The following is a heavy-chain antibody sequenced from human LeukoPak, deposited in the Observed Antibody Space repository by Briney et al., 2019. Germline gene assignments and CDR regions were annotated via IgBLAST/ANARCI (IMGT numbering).Heavy chain of an antibody. J-gene: IGHJ4*02. Sequence: ASVNVSCKASGYTFTGYYMLWVRQAPGQGLEWMGWINPNVGGTNYAQKFQGTVTMTRETSISTAYMELSRLRSDGTAVYYCARDQETTVTTIFYFDYWGRGTLVTVSS. CDR3: ARDQETTVTTIFYFDY. CDR1: GYTFTGYY. V-gene: IGHV1-2*02. D-gene: IGHD4-17*01. CDR2: INPNVGGT.